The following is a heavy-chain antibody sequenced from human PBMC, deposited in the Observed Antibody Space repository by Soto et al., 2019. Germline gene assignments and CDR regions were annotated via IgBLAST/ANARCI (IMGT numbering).Heavy chain of an antibody. D-gene: IGHD1-20*01. V-gene: IGHV3-15*07. Sequence: EVQLVESGGGLVKPGGSLRLSCAASGFTFSNAWMNWVRQAPGKGLEWVGRIKSKTDGGTTDYAAPVKDRFTISRDDSKNTLYLQMSSLKTEDTAAYYCTTDNSARRAFDIWGQGTMVTVSS. CDR2: IKSKTDGGTT. J-gene: IGHJ3*02. CDR3: TTDNSARRAFDI. CDR1: GFTFSNAW.